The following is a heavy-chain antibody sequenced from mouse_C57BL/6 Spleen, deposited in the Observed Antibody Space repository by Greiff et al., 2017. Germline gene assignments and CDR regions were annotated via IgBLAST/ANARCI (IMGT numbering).Heavy chain of an antibody. Sequence: EVQRVESGGGLVKPGGSLKLSCAASGFTFSSYAMSWVRQTPEKRLGWVANISDGGSYTYYPDNLKGRFTISRDNAKNNLYLQMSHLKSEDTAMFYCARDNYGSSYDYAMDYWGQGTSVTVSS. V-gene: IGHV5-4*01. J-gene: IGHJ4*01. D-gene: IGHD1-1*01. CDR3: ARDNYGSSYDYAMDY. CDR1: GFTFSSYA. CDR2: ISDGGSYT.